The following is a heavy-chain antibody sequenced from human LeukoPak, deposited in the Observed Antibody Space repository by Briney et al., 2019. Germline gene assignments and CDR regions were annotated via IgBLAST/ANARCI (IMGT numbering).Heavy chain of an antibody. CDR1: GGSISSGGYS. CDR2: IYYSGST. Sequence: SETLSLTCTVSGGSISSGGYSWSWIRQHPGKGLEWIGYIYYSGSTYYNPSLKSRVTISVDTSKNQFSLKLSSVTAADTAVYYCARRSYGTVVDYWGQGTLVTVSS. V-gene: IGHV4-31*03. J-gene: IGHJ4*02. CDR3: ARRSYGTVVDY. D-gene: IGHD5-18*01.